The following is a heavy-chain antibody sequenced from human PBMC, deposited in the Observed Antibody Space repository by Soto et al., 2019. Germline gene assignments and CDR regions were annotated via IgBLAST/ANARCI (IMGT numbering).Heavy chain of an antibody. V-gene: IGHV3-21*01. CDR2: ISSSSFSI. Sequence: GGSLRLSXAASGFTFSSYSMNRVRQAPGKGLEWVSPISSSSFSINYADSVKGRFSISRDNAQNSLHLQMNNLRAEDTAVYYCARNESSNIYGMDVWGQGTTVTV. CDR3: ARNESSNIYGMDV. CDR1: GFTFSSYS. J-gene: IGHJ6*02. D-gene: IGHD6-6*01.